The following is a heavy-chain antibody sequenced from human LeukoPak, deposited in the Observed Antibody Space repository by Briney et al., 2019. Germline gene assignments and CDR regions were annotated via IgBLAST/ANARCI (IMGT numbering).Heavy chain of an antibody. CDR2: ISSSGSTI. CDR1: GFTFSDYY. CDR3: ARDRYYYDSSGSQDY. J-gene: IGHJ4*02. D-gene: IGHD3-22*01. Sequence: GGSLRLSCAASGFTFSDYYMSWIRQAPGKGLEWVSYISSSGSTIYYADSVKGRFTISRDNAKNSLYLQMNSLRAEDTAVYYCARDRYYYDSSGSQDYWGQGTLVTVSS. V-gene: IGHV3-11*04.